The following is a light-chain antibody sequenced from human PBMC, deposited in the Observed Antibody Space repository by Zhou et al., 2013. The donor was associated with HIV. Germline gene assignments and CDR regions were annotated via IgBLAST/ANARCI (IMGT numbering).Light chain of an antibody. CDR1: QGISSY. J-gene: IGKJ2*02. CDR2: AAS. V-gene: IGKV1-9*01. Sequence: DIQLTQSPSFLSTSVGDRVTITCRASQGISSYLAWYQQKAGKAPKLLMYAASSLQSGVPSRFSGSGSGTEFTLTISSLQPDDFATYYCQQYNSRSTFGQGTKVEIK. CDR3: QQYNSRST.